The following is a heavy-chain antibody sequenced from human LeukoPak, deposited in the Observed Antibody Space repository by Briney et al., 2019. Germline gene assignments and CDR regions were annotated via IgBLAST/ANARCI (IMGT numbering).Heavy chain of an antibody. J-gene: IGHJ5*02. CDR2: IRSEANSYAT. CDR3: TRHTPYDYRDP. CDR1: GFTFSGSA. Sequence: PGGSLRLSCAASGFTFSGSAMHWVRQASGKGLEWVGRIRSEANSYATAYAASVKGRFTISRDDSKNTAYLQMNSLKTEDTAVYYCTRHTPYDYRDPWGQGTLVTVSS. D-gene: IGHD5-12*01. V-gene: IGHV3-73*01.